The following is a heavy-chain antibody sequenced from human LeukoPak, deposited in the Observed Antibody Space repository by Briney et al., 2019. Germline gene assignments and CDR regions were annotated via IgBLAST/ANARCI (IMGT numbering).Heavy chain of an antibody. CDR3: ARGTKYYGSGSYWSNINYYYYMDV. Sequence: SQTLSLTCAVSGGSISSGGYSWSWIRQPPGKGLEWIGYIYHSGSTYYNPSLKSRVTISVDTSKNQFSLKLSSVTAADTAVYYCARGTKYYGSGSYWSNINYYYYMDVWGKGTTVTVSS. V-gene: IGHV4-30-2*01. J-gene: IGHJ6*03. D-gene: IGHD3-10*01. CDR1: GGSISSGGYS. CDR2: IYHSGST.